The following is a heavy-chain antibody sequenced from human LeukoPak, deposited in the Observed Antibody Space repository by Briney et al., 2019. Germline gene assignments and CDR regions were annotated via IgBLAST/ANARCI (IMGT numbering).Heavy chain of an antibody. J-gene: IGHJ4*02. CDR1: GFTFSTSG. CDR2: VSPSAVNT. Sequence: GGSLRLSCAASGFTFSTSGLSWVRQAPGKGLEWVSTVSPSAVNTYYADSVRGRFTISRDKSKTTVYLQMNSLRVEDTAIYYCAKEGRGDNRYLDNWGQRALVTVSS. D-gene: IGHD2-21*02. CDR3: AKEGRGDNRYLDN. V-gene: IGHV3-23*01.